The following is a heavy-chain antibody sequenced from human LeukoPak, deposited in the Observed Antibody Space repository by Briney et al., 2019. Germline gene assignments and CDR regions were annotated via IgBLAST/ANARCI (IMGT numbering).Heavy chain of an antibody. J-gene: IGHJ3*02. CDR1: GFTVSSNY. CDR2: IYSGGST. Sequence: PGGSLRLSCAASGFTVSSNYMSWVRQAPGKGLEWVSVIYSGGSTYYADSVKGRFTISRDNSKNTLYLQMNSLRAEDTAVYYCARSKGPGKGAFDIWGQGTMVTVSS. V-gene: IGHV3-66*01. CDR3: ARSKGPGKGAFDI.